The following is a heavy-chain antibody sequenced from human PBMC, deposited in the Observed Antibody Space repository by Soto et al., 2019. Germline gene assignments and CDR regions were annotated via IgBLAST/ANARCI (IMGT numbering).Heavy chain of an antibody. CDR2: IYINGST. CDR1: GFRVSSNY. CDR3: SGDPSGYDEGDWYHGVDV. Sequence: GGSLRLSCAASGFRVSSNYMSWVRQAPGEGLEWVAIIYINGSTDYADSVQGRFSVSRDIYKNTLFLQMNNLRAEDTAVYFCSGDPSGYDEGDWYHGVDVWGQGTTVTAP. J-gene: IGHJ6*02. D-gene: IGHD5-12*01. V-gene: IGHV3-53*01.